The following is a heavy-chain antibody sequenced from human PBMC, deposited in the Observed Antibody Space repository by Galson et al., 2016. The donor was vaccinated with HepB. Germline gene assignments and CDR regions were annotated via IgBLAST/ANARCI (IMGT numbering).Heavy chain of an antibody. J-gene: IGHJ6*02. CDR3: ARDRIPDRYYGLSV. V-gene: IGHV3-11*01. Sequence: SLRLSCAASGFTFSDYYMSWVRQAPGKGLEWLSIISGSGTSIYSADSVKGRFTDSRDNTKNLVYLQKNSLRAEDTAVYYCARDRIPDRYYGLSVWGHVTTVTVSS. CDR1: GFTFSDYY. D-gene: IGHD1-14*01. CDR2: ISGSGTSI.